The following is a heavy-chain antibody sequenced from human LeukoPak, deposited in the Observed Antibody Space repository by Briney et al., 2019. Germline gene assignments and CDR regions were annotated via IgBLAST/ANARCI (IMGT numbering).Heavy chain of an antibody. CDR3: ARHKRPARYSSGWYMDY. Sequence: SETLSLTCTVSGGSISSSSYYWGWIRQPPGKGLEWIVSSYYSGSTYYNPSLKSRVTISVDTTKNQFSLKLSSVTAADTAVYYCARHKRPARYSSGWYMDYWGQGSLVTVSS. J-gene: IGHJ4*02. D-gene: IGHD6-19*01. CDR1: GGSISSSSYY. V-gene: IGHV4-39*01. CDR2: SYYSGST.